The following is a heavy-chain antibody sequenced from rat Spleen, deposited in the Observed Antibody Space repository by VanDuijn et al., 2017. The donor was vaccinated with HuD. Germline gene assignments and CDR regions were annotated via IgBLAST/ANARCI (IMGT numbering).Heavy chain of an antibody. CDR3: ARIYLGLFDY. CDR1: GFSLTTNG. CDR2: IWAGGST. Sequence: QVQLKESGPGLMQSSETLSLTCTVSGFSLTTNGVGWVRQPLGKGLMWMGTIWAGGSTKYNSAVQSRLSISRDTSKSQILLKMNSLQTEDTAMYFCARIYLGLFDYWGQGVMVTVSS. J-gene: IGHJ2*01. D-gene: IGHD2-1*01. V-gene: IGHV2-72*01.